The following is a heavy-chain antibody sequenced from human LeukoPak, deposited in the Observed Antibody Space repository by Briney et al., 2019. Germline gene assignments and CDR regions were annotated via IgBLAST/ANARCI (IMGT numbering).Heavy chain of an antibody. J-gene: IGHJ5*02. CDR3: ARESFYYGSGRFDP. D-gene: IGHD3-10*01. V-gene: IGHV3-48*03. CDR2: ISSGGVTT. CDR1: GFCFNNYE. Sequence: GGSLRLSCAASGFCFNNYEMSWVRQTPGKGLEWVSYISSGGVTTHYADSVKGRFNIAGDKAKNSVYMQMKSLRAEDTAVYYCARESFYYGSGRFDPWGQGTLVTVSS.